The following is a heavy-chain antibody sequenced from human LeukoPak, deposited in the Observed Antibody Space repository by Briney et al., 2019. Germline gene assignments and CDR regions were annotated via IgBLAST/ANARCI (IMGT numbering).Heavy chain of an antibody. Sequence: PGGSLRLSCAASGFTFSSYWMHWVRQAPGKGLVWVSRINSDGSSTSYADSVKGRFTISRDNAKNTLYLQMNSLRAEYTAVYYFWNGSGHAFDIWGQGKMVTVSS. V-gene: IGHV3-74*01. D-gene: IGHD1-1*01. CDR1: GFTFSSYW. CDR3: WNGSGHAFDI. J-gene: IGHJ3*02. CDR2: INSDGSST.